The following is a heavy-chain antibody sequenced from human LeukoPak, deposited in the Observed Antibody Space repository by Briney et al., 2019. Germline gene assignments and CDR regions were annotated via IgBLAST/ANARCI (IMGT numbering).Heavy chain of an antibody. V-gene: IGHV3-21*01. CDR3: ARALGYCSGGSCYYAFDI. CDR1: GFTFSSYS. J-gene: IGHJ3*02. CDR2: ISSSGSYI. D-gene: IGHD2-15*01. Sequence: PGGSLRLSCAASGFTFSSYSMNWVRQAPGKGLEWVSSISSSGSYIYYADSVKGRFTISRDNAKNSLYLQMNSLRAEDTAVYYCARALGYCSGGSCYYAFDIWGQGTMVTVSS.